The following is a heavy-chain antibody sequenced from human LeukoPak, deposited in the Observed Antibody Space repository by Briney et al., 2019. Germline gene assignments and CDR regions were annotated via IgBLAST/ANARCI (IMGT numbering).Heavy chain of an antibody. CDR3: TKATPDSTGWIDY. J-gene: IGHJ4*02. CDR1: GFTFSNAW. D-gene: IGHD6-19*01. V-gene: IGHV3-15*01. Sequence: GGSLRLSCAASGFTFSNAWVSWVRQAPGKGLEWVGRIKSKTDGGTTDYVAPVKGRFSISRDDAKNTLYLQMNSLKTEDTAVYYCTKATPDSTGWIDYWGQGNLVTVSS. CDR2: IKSKTDGGTT.